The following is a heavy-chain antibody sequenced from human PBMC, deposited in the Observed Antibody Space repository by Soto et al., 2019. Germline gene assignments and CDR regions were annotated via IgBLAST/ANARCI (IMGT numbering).Heavy chain of an antibody. J-gene: IGHJ3*02. CDR1: GFTFSSYG. CDR3: ATSPRIELISMAFDI. CDR2: ISYDGSNK. Sequence: QVQLVESGGGVVQPGRSLRLSCAASGFTFSSYGMHWVRQAPGKGLEWVAVISYDGSNKYYADSVKGRFTISRDNSKNTLYLQMNSLRAEDTAVYYCATSPRIELISMAFDIWGQGTMVTVSS. D-gene: IGHD3-16*01. V-gene: IGHV3-30*03.